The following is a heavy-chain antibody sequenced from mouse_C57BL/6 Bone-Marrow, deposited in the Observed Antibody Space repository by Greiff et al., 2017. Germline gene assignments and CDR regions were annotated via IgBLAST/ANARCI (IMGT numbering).Heavy chain of an antibody. CDR1: GYTFTTYP. CDR3: ARRYSNCRYWYVDF. Sequence: QVQLQQSGAELVKPGASVKMSCKASGYTFTTYPIAWMKQNHGTSLEWIGNLHPYNDDTKYNEKFKGKATLTVETSSSTVYLELSRLTSDASAVYFCARRYSNCRYWYVDFGGTGTTVTVSS. CDR2: LHPYNDDT. D-gene: IGHD2-5*01. V-gene: IGHV1-47*01. J-gene: IGHJ1*03.